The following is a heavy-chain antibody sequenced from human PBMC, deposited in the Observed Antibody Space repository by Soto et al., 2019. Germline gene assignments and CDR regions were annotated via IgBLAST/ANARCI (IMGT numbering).Heavy chain of an antibody. D-gene: IGHD4-17*01. CDR1: GVTCINYR. CDR2: IKQDGSEK. V-gene: IGHV3-7*01. CDR3: ARHDDYYGDYY. J-gene: IGHJ4*02. Sequence: AGGALRVWSAASGVTCINYRRSRIRQAKRKGLEWVANIKQDGSEKYYVDSVKGRFTISRDNAKNSLYLQMNSLRAEDTAVYYCARHDDYYGDYYWGQGTLVTVSS.